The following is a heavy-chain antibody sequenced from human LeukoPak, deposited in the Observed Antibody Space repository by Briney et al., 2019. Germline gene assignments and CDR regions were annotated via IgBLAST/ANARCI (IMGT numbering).Heavy chain of an antibody. Sequence: GEPLKISCKGSGYSFTSYWIGWVRQMPGKGLEWMGVIYPGDSHTRYSPSFQGQVTISADKSISTAFLQWSSLKASDTAMYYCARHLSGSYSGYYFDYWGQGTLVTVSS. CDR2: IYPGDSHT. CDR1: GYSFTSYW. CDR3: ARHLSGSYSGYYFDY. J-gene: IGHJ4*02. D-gene: IGHD1-26*01. V-gene: IGHV5-51*01.